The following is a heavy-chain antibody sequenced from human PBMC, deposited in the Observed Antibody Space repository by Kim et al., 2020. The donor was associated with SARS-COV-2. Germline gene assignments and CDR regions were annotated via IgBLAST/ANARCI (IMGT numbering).Heavy chain of an antibody. V-gene: IGHV3-23*01. CDR1: GFTFDSYA. J-gene: IGHJ4*02. CDR2: ISGSGISI. Sequence: GGSLRLSCAASGFTFDSYAMNWVRQAPGKGLEWVSGISGSGISIFYADSVKGRFTISRDNSRNTLYLQMNSLRAEDTAVYYCAKETGYYVLEYYFDYWGLGTLVTVSS. CDR3: AKETGYYVLEYYFDY. D-gene: IGHD2-15*01.